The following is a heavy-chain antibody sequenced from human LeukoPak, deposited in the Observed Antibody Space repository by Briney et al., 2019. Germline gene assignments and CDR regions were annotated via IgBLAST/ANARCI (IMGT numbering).Heavy chain of an antibody. D-gene: IGHD2-8*01. Sequence: GASVKVSCKASGYTFTSYGISWVRQAPGQGLEWMGIINPSGGSTSYAQKFQGRVTMTRDTSTSTVYMELSSLRSEDTAVYYCATNGVSTLEFDYWGQGTLVTVSS. CDR3: ATNGVSTLEFDY. J-gene: IGHJ4*02. CDR2: INPSGGST. CDR1: GYTFTSYG. V-gene: IGHV1-46*01.